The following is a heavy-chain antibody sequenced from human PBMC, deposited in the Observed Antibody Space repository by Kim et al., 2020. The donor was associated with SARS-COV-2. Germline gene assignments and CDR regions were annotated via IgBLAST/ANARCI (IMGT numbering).Heavy chain of an antibody. D-gene: IGHD3-10*01. V-gene: IGHV3-48*03. J-gene: IGHJ6*02. CDR3: ARDLLLWFGELLYYYGMDV. Sequence: GRFTISRDNAKNSLYLQMNSLRAEDTAVYYCARDLLLWFGELLYYYGMDVWGQGTTVTVSS.